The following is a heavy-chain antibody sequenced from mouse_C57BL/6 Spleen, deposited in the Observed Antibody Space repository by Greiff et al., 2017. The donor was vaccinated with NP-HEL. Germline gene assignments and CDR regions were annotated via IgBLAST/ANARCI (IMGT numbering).Heavy chain of an antibody. CDR1: GYTFTDYY. CDR2: INPNNGGT. D-gene: IGHD4-1*01. CDR3: ARDWDGGD. Sequence: EVQLQQSGPELVKPGASVKISCKASGYTFTDYYMNWVKQSHGKSLEWIGDINPNNGGTSYNQKFKGKATLTVDKSSSTAYMELRSLTSEDSAVYYCARDWDGGDWGKGTTLTVSS. V-gene: IGHV1-26*01. J-gene: IGHJ2*01.